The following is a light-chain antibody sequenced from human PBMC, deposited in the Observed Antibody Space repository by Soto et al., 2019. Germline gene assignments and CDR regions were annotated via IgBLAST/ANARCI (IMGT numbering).Light chain of an antibody. J-gene: IGKJ1*01. CDR1: QGISNY. V-gene: IGKV1-27*01. CDR3: QPYNSYSRT. Sequence: DIQMTQSPSSLSASVGDRVTITCRASQGISNYLAWYQQKPGKVPKLLIYAASTLQSGVPSRFSGSGSETEFTLTISSLQPDDSATYYCQPYNSYSRTFGQGTKVDIK. CDR2: AAS.